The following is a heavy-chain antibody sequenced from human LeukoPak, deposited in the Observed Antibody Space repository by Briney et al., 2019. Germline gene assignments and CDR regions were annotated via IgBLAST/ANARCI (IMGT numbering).Heavy chain of an antibody. CDR1: GGTFSSYA. V-gene: IGHV1-2*04. CDR2: INPNSGGT. D-gene: IGHD2-15*01. J-gene: IGHJ4*02. Sequence: ASVKVSCKASGGTFSSYAISWVRQAPGQGLEWMGWINPNSGGTNYAQKFQGWVTMTRDTSISTAYMELSRLRSDDTAVYYCARSLVVVAATRSDYFDYWGQGTLVTVSS. CDR3: ARSLVVVAATRSDYFDY.